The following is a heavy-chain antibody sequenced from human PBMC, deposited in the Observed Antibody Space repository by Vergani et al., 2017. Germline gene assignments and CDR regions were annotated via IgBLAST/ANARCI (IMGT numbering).Heavy chain of an antibody. J-gene: IGHJ6*02. D-gene: IGHD3-16*01. CDR1: GGSIISSSHF. Sequence: QLQLHKSGPGLVKPSETLSLTCTLSGGSIISSSHFWGWLRQTPGKGLEWIGRIYYTGSAYYNPSLKSRVSISVDASKNQFSLKLSSVTAADSAVYYCARHDSGHYDASYYGLDVWGQGTTVTVSS. CDR3: ARHDSGHYDASYYGLDV. V-gene: IGHV4-39*01. CDR2: IYYTGSA.